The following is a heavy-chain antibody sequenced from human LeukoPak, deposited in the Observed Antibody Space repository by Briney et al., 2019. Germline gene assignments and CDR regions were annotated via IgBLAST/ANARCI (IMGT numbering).Heavy chain of an antibody. Sequence: GASVKVSCKASGGTFSSYAISWVRQAPGQGLEWMGGIIPIFGTANYAQKLQGRVTMTTDTSTNTAYMELRSLRSDDTAVYYCARDHGGYDSSGYYSFDYWGQGTLVTVSS. J-gene: IGHJ4*02. CDR3: ARDHGGYDSSGYYSFDY. D-gene: IGHD3-22*01. CDR2: IIPIFGTA. V-gene: IGHV1-69*05. CDR1: GGTFSSYA.